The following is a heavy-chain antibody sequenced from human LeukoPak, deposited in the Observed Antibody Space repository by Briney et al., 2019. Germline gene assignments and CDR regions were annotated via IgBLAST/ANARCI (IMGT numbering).Heavy chain of an antibody. D-gene: IGHD2-15*01. V-gene: IGHV3-74*01. Sequence: QPGGSLRLSCAASGSTFSRYWMHWVRQALGKGLVWVARINTDGSSTTYADSVKGRFTISRDNAKNTLFLQMNSLRAEDTALYYCARAGGGNLNFDYWGQGTLVTVSS. CDR3: ARAGGGNLNFDY. J-gene: IGHJ4*02. CDR2: INTDGSST. CDR1: GSTFSRYW.